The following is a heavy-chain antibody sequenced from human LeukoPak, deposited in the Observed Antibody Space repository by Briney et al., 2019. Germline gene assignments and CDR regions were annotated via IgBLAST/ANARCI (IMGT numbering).Heavy chain of an antibody. Sequence: SETLSLTCAVYGGSFSGYYWSWIRQPPGKGLEWIGEINHSGSTNYNPSLKSRVTISVDTSKNQFSLKLSSVTAADTAVYYCARYVARYSYGLDHFDYWGQGTLVTVSS. J-gene: IGHJ4*02. V-gene: IGHV4-34*01. CDR2: INHSGST. D-gene: IGHD5-18*01. CDR3: ARYVARYSYGLDHFDY. CDR1: GGSFSGYY.